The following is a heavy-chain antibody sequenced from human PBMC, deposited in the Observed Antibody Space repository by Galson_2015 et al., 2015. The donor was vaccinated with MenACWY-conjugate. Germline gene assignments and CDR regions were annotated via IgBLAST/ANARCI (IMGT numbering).Heavy chain of an antibody. Sequence: PALVKPTQTLTLICACFGFSLNTGGVGVGWIRQPPGKALQWLAIIYGNNDKRYSPSLESRLTITKDTAKNQVVLTITNVDPVDTATYFCAHRLAGAGVSLDVFNIWGQGTTVTVSS. V-gene: IGHV2-5*01. CDR3: AHRLAGAGVSLDVFNI. D-gene: IGHD6-13*01. CDR2: IYGNNDK. CDR1: GFSLNTGGVG. J-gene: IGHJ3*02.